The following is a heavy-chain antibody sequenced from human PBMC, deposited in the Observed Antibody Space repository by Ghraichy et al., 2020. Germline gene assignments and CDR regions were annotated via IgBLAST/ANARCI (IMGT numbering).Heavy chain of an antibody. J-gene: IGHJ4*01. CDR3: ARVNWAVDY. V-gene: IGHV4-38-2*01. Sequence: SETLSLTCAVSGYSVSSGYHWGWVLQPPGKGLEWIGSTHKSGSTYYNPSRKSRGTIPLDTPKNHFSLKVTSVTAADTAVYYCARVNWAVDYWARGTLVTVSS. CDR2: THKSGST. CDR1: GYSVSSGYH. D-gene: IGHD7-27*01.